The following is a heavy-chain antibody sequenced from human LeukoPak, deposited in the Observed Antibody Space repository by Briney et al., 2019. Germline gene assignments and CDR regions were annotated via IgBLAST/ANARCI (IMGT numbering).Heavy chain of an antibody. CDR3: ARVLGGGRRYDAFDI. D-gene: IGHD2-15*01. V-gene: IGHV3-64*01. CDR2: MSSNGGST. CDR1: GFTFSDYA. J-gene: IGHJ3*02. Sequence: GGSLRLSCAASGFTFSDYAMHWVRQAPGKGLEDVSAMSSNGGSTYYANSVKGRFTISRDTSKNTLYLQMGRLRDEDMAVYYCARVLGGGRRYDAFDIWGQGTMVTVSS.